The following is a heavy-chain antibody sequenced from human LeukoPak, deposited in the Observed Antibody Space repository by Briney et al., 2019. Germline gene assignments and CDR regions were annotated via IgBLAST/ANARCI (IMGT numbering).Heavy chain of an antibody. Sequence: GGSLRLSCAASGFTFDDYAMHWVRQVPGKGLEWVSGIGWNSGDIGYADSVKGRFTISRDNGKNSLYLQMNSLRAEDTALYYCAKVSGYSYGFFDSWGQGTLVTVSS. CDR2: IGWNSGDI. D-gene: IGHD5-18*01. V-gene: IGHV3-9*01. J-gene: IGHJ4*02. CDR1: GFTFDDYA. CDR3: AKVSGYSYGFFDS.